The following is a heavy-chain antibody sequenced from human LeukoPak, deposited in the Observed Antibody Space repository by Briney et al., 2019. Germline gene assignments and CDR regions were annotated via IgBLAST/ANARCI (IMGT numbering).Heavy chain of an antibody. CDR2: IKQDGSEK. CDR3: ARVFGSDDHFDY. V-gene: IGHV3-7*02. J-gene: IGHJ4*02. CDR1: GFTFSSYW. Sequence: PGGSLRLSCAASGFTFSSYWMSWVRQAPGKGLEWVANIKQDGSEKYYVDSVKGRFTISRDNAQNSLYLQMNSLRDEDTAVYYCARVFGSDDHFDYWGQGTLVTVSS. D-gene: IGHD3-10*02.